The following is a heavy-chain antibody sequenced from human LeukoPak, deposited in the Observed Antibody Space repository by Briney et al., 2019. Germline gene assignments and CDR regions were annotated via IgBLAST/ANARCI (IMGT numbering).Heavy chain of an antibody. CDR3: ARVDCTGGSCYSGFDC. Sequence: PGGSLRLSCAATGFTFSSYWMGWVRQAPGKGLEWVANLKPDGSDKYYVDSVKGRYTISRDNAKNSLYLRMDSLRAEDTAMYFCARVDCTGGSCYSGFDCWGQGTLLTVSS. J-gene: IGHJ4*02. V-gene: IGHV3-7*01. D-gene: IGHD2-15*01. CDR2: LKPDGSDK. CDR1: GFTFSSYW.